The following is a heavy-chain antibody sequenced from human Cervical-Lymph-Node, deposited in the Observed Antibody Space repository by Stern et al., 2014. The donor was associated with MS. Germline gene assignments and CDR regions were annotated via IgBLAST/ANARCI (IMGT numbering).Heavy chain of an antibody. V-gene: IGHV4-59*01. J-gene: IGHJ4*02. CDR3: AREGGASQSFDY. Sequence: HVQLQESGPGLVTPSETLSLTCTLSGGPISSYYWSWLRQSTGKGLEWIGYIYVGGNTEYTPSLKRRATISVDTSKKQFSLKLTSVTAADSAVYYCAREGGASQSFDYWGQGTLVTVSS. CDR2: IYVGGNT. D-gene: IGHD2-15*01. CDR1: GGPISSYY.